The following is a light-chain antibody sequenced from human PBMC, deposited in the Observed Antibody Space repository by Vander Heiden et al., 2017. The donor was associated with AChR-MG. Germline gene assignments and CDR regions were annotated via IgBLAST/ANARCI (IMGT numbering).Light chain of an antibody. CDR2: GKN. V-gene: IGLV3-19*01. J-gene: IGLJ2*01. CDR3: NSRDSSGPVV. CDR1: SLRSYY. Sequence: SSALTQDSAVSVALGQTARITCQGDSLRSYYASWYQQKPGQAPVLVIYGKNNRPSGIPDRFSGSSSGNTASLTITGAQAEDEADYYCNSRDSSGPVVFGGGTKLTVL.